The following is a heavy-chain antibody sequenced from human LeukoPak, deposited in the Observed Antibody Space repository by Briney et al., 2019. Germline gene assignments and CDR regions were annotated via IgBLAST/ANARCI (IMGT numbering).Heavy chain of an antibody. CDR1: GGSISSGDYY. Sequence: SETLSLTCTVSGGSISSGDYYWSWIRQPPGKGLEWIGYIYYNGSTNYNPSLKSRVTISVDTSKNQFSLKLSSVTAADTAVYYCARGKWLPAPTYYYYYMDVWGKGTTVTVSS. D-gene: IGHD6-19*01. CDR2: IYYNGST. CDR3: ARGKWLPAPTYYYYYMDV. J-gene: IGHJ6*03. V-gene: IGHV4-61*08.